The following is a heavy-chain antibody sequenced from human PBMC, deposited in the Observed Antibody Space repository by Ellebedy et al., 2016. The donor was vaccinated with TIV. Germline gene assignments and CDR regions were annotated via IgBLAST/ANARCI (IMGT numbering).Heavy chain of an antibody. J-gene: IGHJ6*02. CDR2: MSFDGTNK. CDR1: GFTFSSFA. V-gene: IGHV3-30-3*01. Sequence: GGSLRLSCAASGFTFSSFAMHWARQTPGKGLEWVAVMSFDGTNKYYTDSVRGRFTISRDNSKNKLYLQLNSLRVEDTAVYYCVRDVRSISRYGMDVWGQGTTVTVSS. D-gene: IGHD2-2*02. CDR3: VRDVRSISRYGMDV.